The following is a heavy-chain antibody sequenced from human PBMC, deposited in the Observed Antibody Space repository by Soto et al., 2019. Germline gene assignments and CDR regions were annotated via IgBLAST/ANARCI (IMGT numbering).Heavy chain of an antibody. CDR1: GGTFSRYS. Sequence: QVQLVQSGAEVKKPGSSVKVSCKASGGTFSRYSITWVRQAPGHGLEWIGRIIPIFGIASYAQKFQGRVTITADDSTNTAYMELSSLRSDDTAVYYCAREDRDRETGLVPAAIDGMDVWGQGTTVTVSS. CDR2: IIPIFGIA. D-gene: IGHD2-2*01. J-gene: IGHJ6*02. CDR3: AREDRDRETGLVPAAIDGMDV. V-gene: IGHV1-69*08.